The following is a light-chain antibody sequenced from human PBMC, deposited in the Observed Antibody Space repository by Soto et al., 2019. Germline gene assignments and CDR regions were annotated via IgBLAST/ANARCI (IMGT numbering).Light chain of an antibody. CDR1: SSYIGAGYD. Sequence: QSVLTQPPSVSGAPGQRVTISCTGTSSYIGAGYDVYWYQQLPGTAPKLLIYGNSNRPSGVPDRFSGSKSGTSVSLAITGLQAEDEADYYCQSYDSSLSGSVFGGGTKLTVL. CDR3: QSYDSSLSGSV. J-gene: IGLJ3*02. V-gene: IGLV1-40*01. CDR2: GNS.